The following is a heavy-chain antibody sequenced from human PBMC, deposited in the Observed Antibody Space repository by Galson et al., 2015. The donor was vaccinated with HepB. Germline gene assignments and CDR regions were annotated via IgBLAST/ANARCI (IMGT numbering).Heavy chain of an antibody. CDR1: GGTFSSYA. CDR2: IIPIFGTA. Sequence: SVKVSCKASGGTFSSYAISWVRQAPGQGLEWMGGIIPIFGTANYAQKFQGRVTITADESTSTAYMELSSLRSEDTAVYYCAVAARPTDYYYGMDVWGQGTTVTVSS. V-gene: IGHV1-69*13. CDR3: AVAARPTDYYYGMDV. D-gene: IGHD6-6*01. J-gene: IGHJ6*02.